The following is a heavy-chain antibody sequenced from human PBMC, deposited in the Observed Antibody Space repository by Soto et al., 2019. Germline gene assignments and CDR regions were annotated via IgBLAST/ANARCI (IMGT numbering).Heavy chain of an antibody. D-gene: IGHD2-8*01. CDR3: ARDHDGLMVYEPYGMDV. J-gene: IGHJ6*02. CDR1: GFTFSSYS. V-gene: IGHV3-48*02. Sequence: EVQLVESGGGLVQPGGSLRLSCAASGFTFSSYSMNWVRQAPGKGLEWVSYISSSSSTIYYADSVKGRFTISRDNAKNSLYLQMNSLRDEDTAVYYCARDHDGLMVYEPYGMDVWGQGTTVTVP. CDR2: ISSSSSTI.